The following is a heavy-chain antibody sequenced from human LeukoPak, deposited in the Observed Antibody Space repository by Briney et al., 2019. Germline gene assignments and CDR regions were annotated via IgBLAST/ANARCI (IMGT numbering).Heavy chain of an antibody. Sequence: SETLSLTCTVSGGSISSYYWSWIRQPAGKGLEWIGRIYTSGSTNYNPSLKSRVTMSVDTSKNQFSLKLSSVTAADTAVYYCASSPFTLGGVIVWTFDYWGQGTLVTVSS. CDR1: GGSISSYY. CDR3: ASSPFTLGGVIVWTFDY. J-gene: IGHJ4*02. V-gene: IGHV4-4*07. CDR2: IYTSGST. D-gene: IGHD3-16*02.